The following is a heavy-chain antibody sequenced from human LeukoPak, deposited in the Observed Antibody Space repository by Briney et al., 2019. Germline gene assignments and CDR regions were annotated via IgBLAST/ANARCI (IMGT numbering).Heavy chain of an antibody. V-gene: IGHV1-8*03. CDR2: MNPNSGNT. CDR3: ARGLSGYYGPGSPSRRDVDY. J-gene: IGHJ4*02. Sequence: ASVKVSCKASGYTFTSYDINWVRQATGQGLEWMGWMNPNSGNTGYAQKFQGRVTITRNTSISTAYMELSSLRSEDTAVYYCARGLSGYYGPGSPSRRDVDYWGQGTLVTVSS. D-gene: IGHD3-10*01. CDR1: GYTFTSYD.